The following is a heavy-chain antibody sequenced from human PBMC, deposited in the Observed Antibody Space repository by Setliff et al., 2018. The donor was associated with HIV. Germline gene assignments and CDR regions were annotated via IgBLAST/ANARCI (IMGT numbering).Heavy chain of an antibody. V-gene: IGHV1-18*04. Sequence: ASVKVSCKASGYIFLGYDISWVRQAPGQGLEWMGWIDVNKGNTNYAEKFQGRVTLTTDTSTNTAHMEVRSLTSDDTAVYYCVRDGIIRTTRVFDYWGQGTLVTVSS. CDR2: IDVNKGNT. J-gene: IGHJ4*02. CDR1: GYIFLGYD. CDR3: VRDGIIRTTRVFDY. D-gene: IGHD3-16*02.